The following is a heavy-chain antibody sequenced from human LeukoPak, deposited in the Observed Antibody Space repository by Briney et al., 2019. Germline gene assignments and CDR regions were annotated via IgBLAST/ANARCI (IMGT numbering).Heavy chain of an antibody. Sequence: GGSLRLSCAASGFTFSSYWMHWVRQAPGKGLVWVSRINSDGSSTSYADSVKGRFTIPRDNAKNSLYLQMNSLRAEDTAVYYCAREIFWLGPIDYWGQGTLVTVSS. CDR3: AREIFWLGPIDY. CDR2: INSDGSST. J-gene: IGHJ4*02. CDR1: GFTFSSYW. V-gene: IGHV3-74*01. D-gene: IGHD3-3*01.